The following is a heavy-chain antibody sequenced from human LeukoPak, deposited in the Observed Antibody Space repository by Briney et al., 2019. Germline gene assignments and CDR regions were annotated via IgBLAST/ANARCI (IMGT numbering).Heavy chain of an antibody. D-gene: IGHD1-1*01. J-gene: IGHJ4*02. V-gene: IGHV3-23*01. CDR2: IRGSGADK. Sequence: GGSLRLSCAASGFSFSTYSMRWVRQAPGKGLERVSSIRGSGADKYYADSVKGRFSISRDNSQDTLSLQMNSLRAEDTAVYYCAKISWDGRGTFDWGRGTLVTVSS. CDR3: AKISWDGRGTFD. CDR1: GFSFSTYS.